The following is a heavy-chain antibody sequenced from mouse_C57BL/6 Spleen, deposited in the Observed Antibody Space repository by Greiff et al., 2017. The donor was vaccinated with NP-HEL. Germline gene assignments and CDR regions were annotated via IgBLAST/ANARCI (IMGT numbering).Heavy chain of an antibody. Sequence: EVQGVESGGGLVKPGGSLKLSCAASGFTFSSYTMSWVRQTPEKRLEWVATISGGGGNTYYPDSVKGRFTISRDNAKNTLYLQMSSLRSEDTALYYCAGYSNPAWFAYWGQGTLVTVSA. CDR3: AGYSNPAWFAY. CDR2: ISGGGGNT. D-gene: IGHD2-5*01. CDR1: GFTFSSYT. V-gene: IGHV5-9*01. J-gene: IGHJ3*01.